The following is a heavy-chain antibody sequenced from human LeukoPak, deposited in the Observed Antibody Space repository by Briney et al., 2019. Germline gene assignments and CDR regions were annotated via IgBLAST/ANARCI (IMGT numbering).Heavy chain of an antibody. V-gene: IGHV3-7*01. D-gene: IGHD3-10*01. CDR2: IKQDGSEK. CDR1: GFTYSSYW. Sequence: GGSLRLSCAASGFTYSSYWMSWVRQAPGKGRERVVNIKQDGSEKYYVDSVKGRFTISRDNAKNSLYLQMNSLRAEDTAVYYCARERRALLWFPQGYYGMDVWGQGTTVTVSS. CDR3: ARERRALLWFPQGYYGMDV. J-gene: IGHJ6*02.